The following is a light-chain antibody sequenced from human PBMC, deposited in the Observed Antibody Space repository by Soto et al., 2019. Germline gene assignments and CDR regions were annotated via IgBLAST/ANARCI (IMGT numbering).Light chain of an antibody. J-gene: IGKJ3*01. V-gene: IGKV1D-13*01. CDR2: DAS. CDR1: QGISSS. Sequence: ASQLTQSPSSLSASVGDSVTITCRASQGISSSLAWYQQTPGRAPKLLIYDASTLASGVPSRFSGSRSGTEFSLTVSSLQPEDFATYYCQQVDDYPFTFGPGTKVDI. CDR3: QQVDDYPFT.